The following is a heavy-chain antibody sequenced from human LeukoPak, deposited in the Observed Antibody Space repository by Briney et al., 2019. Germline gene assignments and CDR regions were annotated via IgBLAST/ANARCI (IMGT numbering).Heavy chain of an antibody. D-gene: IGHD3-3*01. Sequence: ASVKVSCKASGYTFTTYYMHWVRQAPGQGLEWMGIINPTDGTASYAQKFQGRVTMTRDMYTSTVYMELSSLRSEDTVVYYCAGGWSGYYYFDYWGQGTLVTVSS. CDR1: GYTFTTYY. J-gene: IGHJ4*02. V-gene: IGHV1-46*01. CDR2: INPTDGTA. CDR3: AGGWSGYYYFDY.